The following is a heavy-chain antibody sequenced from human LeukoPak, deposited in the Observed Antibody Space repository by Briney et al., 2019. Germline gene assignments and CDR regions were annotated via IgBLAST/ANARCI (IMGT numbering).Heavy chain of an antibody. CDR1: GLTFSSYA. J-gene: IGHJ4*02. D-gene: IGHD5/OR15-5a*01. CDR3: AKDPRVLRNFDY. Sequence: PGGSLRLSCAASGLTFSSYAMSWVRQGPGKGLEWVSSISGSGLGTYYAGSVKGRFTISRDNSENTVSLHLNILRPEDTAVYYCAKDPRVLRNFDYWGQGTLVTVSS. V-gene: IGHV3-23*01. CDR2: ISGSGLGT.